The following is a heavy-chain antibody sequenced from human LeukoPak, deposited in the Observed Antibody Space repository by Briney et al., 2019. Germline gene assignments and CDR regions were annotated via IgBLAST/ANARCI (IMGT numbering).Heavy chain of an antibody. Sequence: GGSLRLSCAASGFTFSSYAMSWVRQAPGKGLEWVSAISGSGGSTYYADSVKGRFTISRDNSKNTLYLQMNSLRAEDTAVYYCTKAFMTTVVTPHWFDPWGQGTLVTVSS. J-gene: IGHJ5*02. D-gene: IGHD4-23*01. CDR1: GFTFSSYA. CDR2: ISGSGGST. V-gene: IGHV3-23*01. CDR3: TKAFMTTVVTPHWFDP.